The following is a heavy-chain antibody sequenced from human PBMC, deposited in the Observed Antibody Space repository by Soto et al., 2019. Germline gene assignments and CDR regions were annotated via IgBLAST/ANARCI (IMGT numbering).Heavy chain of an antibody. J-gene: IGHJ3*02. CDR3: AANGPEHIVVVPAEPDAFDI. CDR1: GFTFTSSA. V-gene: IGHV1-58*02. CDR2: IVVGSGNT. D-gene: IGHD2-2*01. Sequence: GASVKVSCKASGFTFTSSAMRWVRQDSGQRLEWIGWIVVGSGNTNYAQKFQERVTITRDMSTSTAYMELSSLRSEDTAVYYCAANGPEHIVVVPAEPDAFDIWGQGTMVTVSS.